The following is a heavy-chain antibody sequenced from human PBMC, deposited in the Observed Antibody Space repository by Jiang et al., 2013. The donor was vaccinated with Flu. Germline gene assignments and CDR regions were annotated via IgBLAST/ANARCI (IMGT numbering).Heavy chain of an antibody. J-gene: IGHJ6*02. CDR3: ARGPQAADYYYGMDV. Sequence: SGAEVKKPGSSVKVSCKASGGTFSHYAISWVRQAPGQGLEWMGGIIPIVGTAKYAQRFQGRLTISAHESTRTADIELSSLTSDDTAVYYCARGPQAADYYYGMDVWGQGTTVTVS. CDR1: GGTFSHYA. D-gene: IGHD6-13*01. CDR2: IIPIVGTA. V-gene: IGHV1-69*01.